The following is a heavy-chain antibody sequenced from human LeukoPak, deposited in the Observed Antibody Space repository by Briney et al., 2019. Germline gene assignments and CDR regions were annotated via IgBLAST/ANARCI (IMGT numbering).Heavy chain of an antibody. CDR1: GFTVRGNY. V-gene: IGHV3-53*01. Sequence: GGSLRLSCAASGFTVRGNYMSWVRQAPGKGLEWVSVIYSGGSTYYADSVKGRFTISRDNSKNTLYPQMNSLRAEDTAVYYCAREGLDSGYENWGQGTLVTVSS. CDR3: AREGLDSGYEN. CDR2: IYSGGST. J-gene: IGHJ4*02. D-gene: IGHD5-12*01.